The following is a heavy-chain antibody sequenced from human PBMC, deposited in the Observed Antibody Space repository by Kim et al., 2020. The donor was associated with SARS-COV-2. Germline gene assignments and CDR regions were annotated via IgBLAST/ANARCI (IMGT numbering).Heavy chain of an antibody. D-gene: IGHD4-4*01. CDR3: ARNEYSKIEY. J-gene: IGHJ4*02. CDR2: INHSGST. V-gene: IGHV4-34*01. Sequence: SETLSLTCAVYGGSFSGYYWSWIRQPPGKGLEWIGEINHSGSTNYNPSLKSRVTISVDTSKNQFSLKLSSVTAADTAVYYCARNEYSKIEYWGQGTLVTVSS. CDR1: GGSFSGYY.